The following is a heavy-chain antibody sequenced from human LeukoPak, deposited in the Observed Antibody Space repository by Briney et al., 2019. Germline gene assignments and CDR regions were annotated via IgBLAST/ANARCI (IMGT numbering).Heavy chain of an antibody. CDR3: ARDAGVLWFGELRGDAFDI. J-gene: IGHJ3*02. CDR1: GGSISSSSYY. CDR2: IYSGST. D-gene: IGHD3-10*01. V-gene: IGHV4-39*07. Sequence: SETLSLTCTVSGGSISSSSYYWGWIRQPPGKGLEWIGSIYSGSTYYNPSLKSRVTISVDTSKNQFSLKLSSVTAADTAVYYCARDAGVLWFGELRGDAFDIWGQGTMVTVSS.